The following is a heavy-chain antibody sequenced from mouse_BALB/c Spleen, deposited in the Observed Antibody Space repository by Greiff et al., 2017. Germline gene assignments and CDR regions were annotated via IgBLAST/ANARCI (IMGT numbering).Heavy chain of an antibody. CDR1: GYTFTDYE. CDR3: TRSVTGTDWFAD. CDR2: IDPETGGT. V-gene: IGHV1-15*01. D-gene: IGHD4-1*01. J-gene: IGHJ3*01. Sequence: QVQLQQSGAELVRPGASVTLSCKASGYTFTDYEMHWVKQTPVHGLEWIGAIDPETGGTAYNPKFKGKATLTADKSSSTANMELSSLTSEDSAVYYGTRSVTGTDWFADWGQGTLVTVSA.